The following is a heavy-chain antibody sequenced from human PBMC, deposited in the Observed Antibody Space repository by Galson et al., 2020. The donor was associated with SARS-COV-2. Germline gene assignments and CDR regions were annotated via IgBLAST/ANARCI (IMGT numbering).Heavy chain of an antibody. CDR3: ARDLLGSGWLPFDS. V-gene: IGHV1-18*04. CDR1: GYTFSSNG. Sequence: GESLKISCKTSGYTFSSNGISWVRQAPGQGLEWLGWISPYTGNTDYAQKIQGRAIMTTDTSTTTAYLELRSLRSDDTAVYYCARDLLGSGWLPFDSWGQGTLVTVSS. J-gene: IGHJ4*02. D-gene: IGHD6-19*01. CDR2: ISPYTGNT.